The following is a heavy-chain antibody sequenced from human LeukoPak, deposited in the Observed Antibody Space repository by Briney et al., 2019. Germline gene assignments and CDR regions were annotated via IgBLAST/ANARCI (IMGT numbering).Heavy chain of an antibody. CDR3: AKDLSRTGYSSSWYYYYYMDV. Sequence: GSLRLSCAASGFTFSSYGMGWVPPAPGKGLGWGSAISGRGGSTYYADSVKGRFTISRDNSKNTLYLQMNSLRAEDTAVYYCAKDLSRTGYSSSWYYYYYMDVWGKGTTVTISS. D-gene: IGHD6-13*01. CDR1: GFTFSSYG. V-gene: IGHV3-23*01. J-gene: IGHJ6*03. CDR2: ISGRGGST.